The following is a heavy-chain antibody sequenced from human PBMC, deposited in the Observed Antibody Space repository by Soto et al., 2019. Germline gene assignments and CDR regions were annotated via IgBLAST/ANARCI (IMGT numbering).Heavy chain of an antibody. CDR3: ARSRYTGTYSGRFLDY. V-gene: IGHV4-34*01. CDR1: GGSFSGYY. CDR2: INHSGST. J-gene: IGHJ4*02. D-gene: IGHD1-26*01. Sequence: PSETLSLTCAVYGGSFSGYYWSWIRQPPGKGLEWIGEINHSGSTNYNPSLKSRVTISVDTSKNTFYLQMNSLRAEDTAMYFCARSRYTGTYSGRFLDYWGQGSLVTVSS.